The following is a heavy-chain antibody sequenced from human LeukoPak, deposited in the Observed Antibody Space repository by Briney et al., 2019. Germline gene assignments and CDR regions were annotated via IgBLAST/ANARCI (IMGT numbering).Heavy chain of an antibody. Sequence: SETLSLTCAVYGGSFSGYYWSWIRQPPGKGLEWIGEINHSGSTNYNPSLKSRVTISVDTSKNQFSLKLSSVTAADTAVCYCARESVDWLVGNFDYWGQGTLVTVSS. CDR2: INHSGST. D-gene: IGHD3-9*01. CDR3: ARESVDWLVGNFDY. CDR1: GGSFSGYY. J-gene: IGHJ4*02. V-gene: IGHV4-34*01.